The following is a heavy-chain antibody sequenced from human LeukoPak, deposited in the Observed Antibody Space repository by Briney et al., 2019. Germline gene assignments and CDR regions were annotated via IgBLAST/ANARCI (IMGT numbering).Heavy chain of an antibody. Sequence: ASVKVSCKASGYTFTSYAISWVRQAPGQGLEWMGWISAYNGNTNYAQKLQGRVTMTTDTSTSTAYMELRSLRSDDTAVYYCARQGYGGHSRGAADYWGQGTLVTVSS. D-gene: IGHD4-23*01. CDR1: GYTFTSYA. J-gene: IGHJ4*02. CDR2: ISAYNGNT. CDR3: ARQGYGGHSRGAADY. V-gene: IGHV1-18*01.